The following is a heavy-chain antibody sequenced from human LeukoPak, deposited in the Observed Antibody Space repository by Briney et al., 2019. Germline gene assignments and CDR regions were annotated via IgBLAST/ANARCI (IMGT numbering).Heavy chain of an antibody. J-gene: IGHJ4*02. CDR3: ANLLHSGNWYYVY. CDR1: GGSISSGGYS. V-gene: IGHV4-30-2*02. CDR2: IYHSGST. Sequence: PSETLSLACAVSGGSISSGGYSWSWIRQPPGKGLEWIGYIYHSGSTYYNPSLKSRVTISVDTSKNQFSLKLSSVTAADTAVYYCANLLHSGNWYYVYWGQGTLVTVSS. D-gene: IGHD5-12*01.